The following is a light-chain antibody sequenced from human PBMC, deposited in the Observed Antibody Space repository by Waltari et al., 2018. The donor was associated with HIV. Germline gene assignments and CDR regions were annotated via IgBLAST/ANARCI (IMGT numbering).Light chain of an antibody. CDR3: QHRSSWPLYT. CDR1: QTIFGS. V-gene: IGKV3-11*01. Sequence: VFTQFPATLSLSPRHRSPPSCRASQTIFGSIAWSQQRPGQTPRLLIYDSTNRATDIPARFSGRGSGTDFTLTIASLESEDFTFYYCQHRSSWPLYTFGQGTRVEI. J-gene: IGKJ2*01. CDR2: DST.